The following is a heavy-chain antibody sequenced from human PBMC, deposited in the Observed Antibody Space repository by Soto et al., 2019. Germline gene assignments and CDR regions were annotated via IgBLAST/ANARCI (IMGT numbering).Heavy chain of an antibody. Sequence: PGESLKISCKGSGYSFTSYWISWVRQMPGKGLEWMGRIDPSDSYTNYSPSFQGHVTISADKSISTAYLQWSSLKASDTAMCYCARNGQLVGYYDSSGYYSSDYWGQGTLVTVSS. CDR2: IDPSDSYT. V-gene: IGHV5-10-1*01. J-gene: IGHJ4*02. CDR3: ARNGQLVGYYDSSGYYSSDY. CDR1: GYSFTSYW. D-gene: IGHD3-22*01.